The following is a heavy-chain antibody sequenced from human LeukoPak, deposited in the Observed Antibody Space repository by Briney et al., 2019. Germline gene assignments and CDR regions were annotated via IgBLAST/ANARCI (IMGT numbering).Heavy chain of an antibody. V-gene: IGHV1-2*02. CDR1: GYTFTGYY. D-gene: IGHD6-19*01. CDR2: INPNSGGT. CDR3: ARDLSPTFIAVAGTGIDY. J-gene: IGHJ4*02. Sequence: ASVKVSCKASGYTFTGYYMHWVRQAPGQGLEWMGWINPNSGGTNYAQKFQGRVTMTRDTSISTAYMELSRLRSDDTAVYYCARDLSPTFIAVAGTGIDYWGQGTLVTVSS.